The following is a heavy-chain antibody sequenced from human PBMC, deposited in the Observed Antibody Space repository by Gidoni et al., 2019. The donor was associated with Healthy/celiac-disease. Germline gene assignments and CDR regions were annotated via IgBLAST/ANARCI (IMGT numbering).Heavy chain of an antibody. V-gene: IGHV1-58*02. J-gene: IGHJ6*02. CDR1: GFTFTSSA. CDR3: AGSEADLPRGPVGDQYYYGMDV. CDR2: IVVGSGNT. D-gene: IGHD3-16*01. Sequence: QMQLVQSGPEVKKPGTSVKVSCKASGFTFTSSAMQWVRQARGQRLEWIGWIVVGSGNTNYAQKFQERVTITRDMSTSTAYMELSSLRSEDTAVYYCAGSEADLPRGPVGDQYYYGMDVWGQGTTVTVSS.